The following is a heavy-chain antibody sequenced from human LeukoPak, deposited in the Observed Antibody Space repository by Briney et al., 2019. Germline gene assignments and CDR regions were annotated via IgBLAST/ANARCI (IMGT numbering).Heavy chain of an antibody. Sequence: ASVKVSFKVSGYTLTELSMHWVRQAPGKGLEWMGGFDPEDGETIYAQKFQCRVTMTEDTSTDPAYMELSSLTSEDTAVYYCATDLGIWFDKNNTWGQGTVVTVSS. J-gene: IGHJ4*02. V-gene: IGHV1-24*01. CDR3: ATDLGIWFDKNNT. CDR1: GYTLTELS. D-gene: IGHD3-10*01. CDR2: FDPEDGET.